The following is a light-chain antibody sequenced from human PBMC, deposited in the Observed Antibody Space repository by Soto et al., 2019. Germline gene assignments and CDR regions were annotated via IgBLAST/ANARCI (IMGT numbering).Light chain of an antibody. V-gene: IGLV2-11*01. Sequence: QSALTQPRSVSGSPGQPVTISCTGTSMVVGSYKYVSWYQHHPGKAPKLMIFDVNKRPSGVPDRFSGSNSGNAASLTISGLQPEDEADYFCCSFVDSDTVLFGGGTKLTVL. CDR1: SMVVGSYKY. CDR2: DVN. CDR3: CSFVDSDTVL. J-gene: IGLJ3*02.